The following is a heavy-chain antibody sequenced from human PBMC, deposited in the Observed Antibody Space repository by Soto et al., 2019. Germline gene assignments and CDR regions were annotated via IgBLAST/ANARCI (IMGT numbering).Heavy chain of an antibody. D-gene: IGHD1-1*01. V-gene: IGHV3-23*01. Sequence: EVQLLESGGGLVQPGGSLRVSCATSGFTFSHFAMGWVRQAPGKGLEWVSAITGNGRASYAASVKGRFTISRDNSKNMVYLLMNSLKVEDTAIFYCAKGGGNWYGNNWFDTWGQGTLVAVSS. J-gene: IGHJ5*02. CDR3: AKGGGNWYGNNWFDT. CDR1: GFTFSHFA. CDR2: ITGNGRA.